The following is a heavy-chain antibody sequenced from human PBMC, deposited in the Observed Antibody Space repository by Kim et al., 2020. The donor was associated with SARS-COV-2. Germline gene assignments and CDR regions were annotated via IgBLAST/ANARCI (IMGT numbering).Heavy chain of an antibody. CDR3: TRDGALVRGVIIDY. Sequence: GGSLRLSCIASGFTFGDYAMSWFRQAPGKGLEWVGFIRSKAYGGSTAYAASVKGTFTISRDDSKSIPYLQMNSLKTADTSVYYCTRDGALVRGVIIDYWGQGTLVTVSP. J-gene: IGHJ4*02. V-gene: IGHV3-49*03. CDR1: GFTFGDYA. D-gene: IGHD3-10*01. CDR2: IRSKAYGGST.